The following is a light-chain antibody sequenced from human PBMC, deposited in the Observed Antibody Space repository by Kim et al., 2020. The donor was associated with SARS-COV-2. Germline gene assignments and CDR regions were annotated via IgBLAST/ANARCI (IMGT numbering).Light chain of an antibody. CDR2: DAS. J-gene: IGKJ1*01. Sequence: SAAVGERVTITCRASQSISSWLAWYQQKPGKAPKLLIYDASSLESGVPSRFSGSGSGTEFTLTISSLQPDDFATYYCQQYNSCWTFGQGTKVEIK. CDR1: QSISSW. V-gene: IGKV1-5*01. CDR3: QQYNSCWT.